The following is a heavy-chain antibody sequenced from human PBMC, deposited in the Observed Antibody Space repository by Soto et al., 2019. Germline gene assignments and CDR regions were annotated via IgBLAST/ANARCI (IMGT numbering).Heavy chain of an antibody. V-gene: IGHV1-18*01. CDR3: AREGGTTEALYYYYGMDV. J-gene: IGHJ6*02. D-gene: IGHD1-26*01. Sequence: ASVKVSCKASGYTFTSYGISWVRQAPGQGLEWMGWISAYNGNTNYAQKLQGRVTMTTDTSTSTAYMELRSLRSDDTAVYYCAREGGTTEALYYYYGMDVWGQGTLVTVSS. CDR1: GYTFTSYG. CDR2: ISAYNGNT.